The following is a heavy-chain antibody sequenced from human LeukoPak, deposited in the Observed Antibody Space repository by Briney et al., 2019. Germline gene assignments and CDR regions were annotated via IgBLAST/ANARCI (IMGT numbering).Heavy chain of an antibody. J-gene: IGHJ4*02. CDR3: AREGGGRLAYLDY. D-gene: IGHD2-21*01. V-gene: IGHV3-33*01. CDR1: GFTFSSYG. Sequence: PGRSLRLSCAASGFTFSSYGMHWVRQAPGKGLEWVAVIWYDGSNKYYADSVKGRFTISRGNSKNTLYLQMNSLRAEDTAVYYCAREGGGRLAYLDYWGQGALVTVSS. CDR2: IWYDGSNK.